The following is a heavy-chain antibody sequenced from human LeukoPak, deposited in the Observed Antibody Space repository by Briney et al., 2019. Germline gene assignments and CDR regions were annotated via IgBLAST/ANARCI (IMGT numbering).Heavy chain of an antibody. CDR3: VRRSGYDGENGMDV. CDR2: ISSSSSTI. D-gene: IGHD5-12*01. Sequence: PGGSLRLSCAASGSTFSSYSMNWVRQAPGKGLEWVSYISSSSSTIYYADSVKGRFTISRDNAKNSLYLQMNSLRAEDTAVYYCVRRSGYDGENGMDVWGQGTTVTVSS. CDR1: GSTFSSYS. V-gene: IGHV3-48*01. J-gene: IGHJ6*02.